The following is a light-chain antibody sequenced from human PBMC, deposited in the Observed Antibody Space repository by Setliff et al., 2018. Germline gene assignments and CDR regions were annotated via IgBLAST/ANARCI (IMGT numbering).Light chain of an antibody. CDR3: SIHRSRGYV. J-gene: IGLJ1*01. Sequence: QSALAQPASVSGSPGQSITISCTGTGSAVGTSKYVSWYQQHPGKAPKLIIYDVTTRPSGVSNRFSGSKSGNTASLTISGLQAEDEADYYCSIHRSRGYVFGTGTKVTVL. V-gene: IGLV2-14*03. CDR1: GSAVGTSKY. CDR2: DVT.